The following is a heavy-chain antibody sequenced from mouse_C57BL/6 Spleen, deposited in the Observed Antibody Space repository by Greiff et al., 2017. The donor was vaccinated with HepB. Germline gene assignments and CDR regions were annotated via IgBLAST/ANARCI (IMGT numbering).Heavy chain of an antibody. CDR3: ARARLHYAMDY. CDR1: GFTFSSYA. J-gene: IGHJ4*01. CDR2: ISDGGSYT. V-gene: IGHV5-4*03. Sequence: EVKLMESGGGLVKPGGSLKLSCAASGFTFSSYAMSWVRQTPEKRLEWVATISDGGSYTYYPDNVKGRFTISRDNAKNNLYLQMSHLKSEDTAMYYCARARLHYAMDYWGQGTSVTVSS. D-gene: IGHD2-2*01.